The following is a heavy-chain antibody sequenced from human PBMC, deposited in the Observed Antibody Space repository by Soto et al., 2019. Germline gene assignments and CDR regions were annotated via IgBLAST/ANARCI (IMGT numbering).Heavy chain of an antibody. J-gene: IGHJ4*02. CDR1: GFTFSSYA. D-gene: IGHD2-8*01. CDR3: AKEHLGYCTNGVCSTPFDY. CDR2: ISGSGGST. V-gene: IGHV3-23*01. Sequence: GGSLRLSCAASGFTFSSYAMSWVRQAPGKGLEWVSAISGSGGSTYYADSVKGRFTISRDNSKNALYLQMNSLRAEGTAVYYCAKEHLGYCTNGVCSTPFDYWGQGTLVTVSS.